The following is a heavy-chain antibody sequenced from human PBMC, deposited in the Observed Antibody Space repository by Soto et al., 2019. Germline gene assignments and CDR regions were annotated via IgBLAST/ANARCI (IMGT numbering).Heavy chain of an antibody. CDR2: IKSKIEGGTI. CDR1: GFIFSNTW. D-gene: IGHD3-9*01. Sequence: EVQLVESGGGLVKPGASLRLSCAGSGFIFSNTWMNWVRQAPGKGLEWVGRIKSKIEGGTIDYTAPVKGRFTISRDDSRIMQYLQMNSLKTEDTAIYYYSTLGRLTGYNVGGQGTLVTVSS. CDR3: STLGRLTGYNV. V-gene: IGHV3-15*07. J-gene: IGHJ4*02.